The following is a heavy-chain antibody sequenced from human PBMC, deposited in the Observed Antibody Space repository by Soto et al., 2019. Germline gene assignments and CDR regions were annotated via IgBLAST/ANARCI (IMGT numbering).Heavy chain of an antibody. CDR3: ATLPPRIVVTLLPIPS. CDR2: IYHSGSP. D-gene: IGHD2-21*01. Sequence: QVQLRESGPGLVKTSGTLSLTCVVSGGSISSTNWWTWVRQPPGKALEWIGEIYHSGSPTISPSLRGRATISVDKSNNWFSLRLRSVTAADTAVYYWATLPPRIVVTLLPIPSWGQGSLVTVSS. V-gene: IGHV4-4*02. CDR1: GGSISSTNW. J-gene: IGHJ5*02.